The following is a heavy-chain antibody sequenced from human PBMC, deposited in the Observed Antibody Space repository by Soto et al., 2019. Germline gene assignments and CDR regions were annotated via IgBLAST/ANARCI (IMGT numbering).Heavy chain of an antibody. CDR3: ARAQFIAVAGTGGVAFDI. CDR1: GFTFSSYG. D-gene: IGHD6-19*01. Sequence: GGSLRLSCAASGFTFSSYGMHWVRQAPGKGLEWVAVIWYDGSNKYYADSVKGRFTISRDNSKNTLYLQMNSLRAEDTAVYYCARAQFIAVAGTGGVAFDIWGQGTMVTVSS. J-gene: IGHJ3*02. V-gene: IGHV3-33*01. CDR2: IWYDGSNK.